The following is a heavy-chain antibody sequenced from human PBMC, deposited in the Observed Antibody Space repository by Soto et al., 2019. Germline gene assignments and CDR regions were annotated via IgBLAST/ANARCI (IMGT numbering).Heavy chain of an antibody. D-gene: IGHD3-10*01. CDR3: IHRLSGSYFDY. CDR2: IYWDDDK. Sequence: QITLKESGPTLVKPTQTLTLTCTFSGFSLTTTGVGVGWIRQPPGKALEWLALIYWDDDKRYSPSLKSRLTITKDTYKNQVDLTITNMYPVDTATYYFIHRLSGSYFDYWGQGTLVTVSS. J-gene: IGHJ4*02. V-gene: IGHV2-5*02. CDR1: GFSLTTTGVG.